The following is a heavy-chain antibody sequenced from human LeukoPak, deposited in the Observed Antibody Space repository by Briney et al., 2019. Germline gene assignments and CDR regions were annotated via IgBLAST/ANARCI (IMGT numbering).Heavy chain of an antibody. J-gene: IGHJ4*02. D-gene: IGHD6-19*01. CDR1: GFTFSRYG. Sequence: GGSLRLSCAASGFTFSRYGMHWVRQAPGKGLEWVAVIWYDETNKYHADSVKGRFTISGDNSKNTLYLQMNSLRAEDTAVYYCARTYSSFDYWGQGTLVTVSS. CDR3: ARTYSSFDY. V-gene: IGHV3-33*01. CDR2: IWYDETNK.